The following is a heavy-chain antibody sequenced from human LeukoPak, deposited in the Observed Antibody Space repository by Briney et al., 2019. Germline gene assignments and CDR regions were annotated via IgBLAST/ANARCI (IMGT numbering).Heavy chain of an antibody. Sequence: GGSLRLSXAASGFTFSSYEMNWVRQAPGKGLEWVSYISSSGSTICYADSVKGRFTISRDNAKNSLYLQMNSLRAEDTAVYYCARITVTTSFWGQGTLVTVSS. CDR3: ARITVTTSF. J-gene: IGHJ1*01. CDR2: ISSSGSTI. V-gene: IGHV3-48*03. CDR1: GFTFSSYE. D-gene: IGHD4-17*01.